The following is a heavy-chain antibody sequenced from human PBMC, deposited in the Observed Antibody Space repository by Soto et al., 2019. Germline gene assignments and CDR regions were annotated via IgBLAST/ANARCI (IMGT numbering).Heavy chain of an antibody. CDR3: AKDSEGGYSYGNFDY. D-gene: IGHD5-18*01. CDR2: ISGSGGST. J-gene: IGHJ4*02. CDR1: GFTFSSYG. V-gene: IGHV3-23*01. Sequence: PGGSLRLSCAASGFTFSSYGMRWVRQAPGKGLEWVSAISGSGGSTYYADSVKGRFTISRDNSKNTLYLQMNSLRAEDTAVYYCAKDSEGGYSYGNFDYWGQGTLVTVSS.